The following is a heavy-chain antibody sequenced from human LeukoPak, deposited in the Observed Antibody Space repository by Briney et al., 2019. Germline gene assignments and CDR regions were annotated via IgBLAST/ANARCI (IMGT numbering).Heavy chain of an antibody. CDR1: GGTFNGYF. D-gene: IGHD3-22*01. CDR2: INHSGRT. J-gene: IGHJ4*02. V-gene: IGHV4-34*01. Sequence: PSETLSLTCAVYGGTFNGYFWSWIRQSPEKGLEWIGEINHSGRTRYNPSLKSPVTISVDTSKNQFSLKLSSVTAADTALYYCARHGRLGNYVDTIGYEVSTVFDYWGQGTLVTVSS. CDR3: ARHGRLGNYVDTIGYEVSTVFDY.